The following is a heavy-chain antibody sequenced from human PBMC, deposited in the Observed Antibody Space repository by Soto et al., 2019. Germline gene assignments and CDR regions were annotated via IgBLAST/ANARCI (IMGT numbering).Heavy chain of an antibody. CDR1: GFDASVNY. J-gene: IGHJ6*02. CDR2: INNAYST. CDR3: VRENYYYGMDV. Sequence: EVQLEESGGTLVQPGGSLRLSCAASGFDASVNYMTWVRQAPGKGLEWVSAINNAYSTFYADSVKGRFTISRDNSKNTVYLQMNILRVEDTAMYYCVRENYYYGMDVWGQGTAVTVSS. V-gene: IGHV3-66*01.